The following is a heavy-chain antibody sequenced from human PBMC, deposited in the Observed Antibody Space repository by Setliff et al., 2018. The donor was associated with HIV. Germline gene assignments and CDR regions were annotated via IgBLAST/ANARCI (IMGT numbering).Heavy chain of an antibody. V-gene: IGHV3-30*02. J-gene: IGHJ4*02. Sequence: GGSLRLSCGASGFTFSNYGMHWVRQAPGKGLEWVAFIRFDGSNKYFGDSVKGRFTISRDNSKNTVYLLMNSLRTEDTAVYYCTKNLYSSRWSPLDYWGQGTLVTVSS. D-gene: IGHD6-13*01. CDR1: GFTFSNYG. CDR2: IRFDGSNK. CDR3: TKNLYSSRWSPLDY.